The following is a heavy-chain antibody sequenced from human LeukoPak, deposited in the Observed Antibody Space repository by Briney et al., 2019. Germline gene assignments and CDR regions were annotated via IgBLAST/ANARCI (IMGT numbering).Heavy chain of an antibody. D-gene: IGHD3-3*01. CDR3: ARHTQEWSPFDY. V-gene: IGHV4-39*07. J-gene: IGHJ4*02. CDR1: GGSISSSSYY. CDR2: IYYSGST. Sequence: SKTLSLTCTVSGGSISSSSYYWGWIRQPPGKGLEWIGSIYYSGSTYYNPSLKSRVTISVDTSKNQFSLRLSSVTAADMALYYCARHTQEWSPFDYWGRGTLVTVSS.